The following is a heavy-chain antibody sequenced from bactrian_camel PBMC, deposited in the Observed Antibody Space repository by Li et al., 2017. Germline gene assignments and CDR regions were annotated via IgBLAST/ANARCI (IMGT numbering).Heavy chain of an antibody. D-gene: IGHD3*01. CDR1: GLTFEGGN. Sequence: DVQLVESGGGAVQTGGSLRLTCTAVGLTFEGGNQGWYRETPGNEFELVSSIAPDGSRWYADSVQGRFTISRNVLPERLSLQMTRLKAEDTAMYYCAARRTEVTVCSAVAEYDYWGQGTQVTVS. CDR3: AARRTEVTVCSAVAEYDY. V-gene: IGHV3-1*01. CDR2: IAPDGSR. J-gene: IGHJ4*01.